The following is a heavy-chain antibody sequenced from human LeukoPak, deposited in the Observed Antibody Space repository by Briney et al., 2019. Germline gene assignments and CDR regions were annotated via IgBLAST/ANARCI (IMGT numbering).Heavy chain of an antibody. CDR2: IYYSGST. Sequence: TSETLSLTCTVSGGSISSSSYYWGWIRQPPGKGLEWIGSIYYSGSTNYNPSLKSRVTISVDTSKNQFSLKLSSVTAADTAVYYCARHSAYDFWSGYYYYGMDVWGQGTTVTVSS. J-gene: IGHJ6*02. CDR3: ARHSAYDFWSGYYYYGMDV. V-gene: IGHV4-39*01. D-gene: IGHD3-3*01. CDR1: GGSISSSSYY.